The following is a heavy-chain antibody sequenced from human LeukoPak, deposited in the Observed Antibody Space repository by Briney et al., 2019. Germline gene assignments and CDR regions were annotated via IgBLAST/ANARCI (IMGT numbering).Heavy chain of an antibody. J-gene: IGHJ4*02. CDR2: IYYSGST. Sequence: ETLSLTCTVSGGSISSYYWSWIRQPPGKGLEWIGYIYYSGSTNYNPSLKSRVTISVDTSKNQFSLKLSSVTAADTAVYYCARHGGTRVTLVQVYYFDYWGQGTLVTVSS. V-gene: IGHV4-59*08. D-gene: IGHD4-11*01. CDR3: ARHGGTRVTLVQVYYFDY. CDR1: GGSISSYY.